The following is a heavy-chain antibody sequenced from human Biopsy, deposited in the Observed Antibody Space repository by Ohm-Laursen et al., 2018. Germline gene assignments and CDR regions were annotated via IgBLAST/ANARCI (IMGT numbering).Heavy chain of an antibody. Sequence: EASVKVSCKASSYTFTDYSIHWMRQAPGQGLEWLGYINCKTGATNYAQKFQGTVTMTRDTSISKAYLALGSLRSADTAIYYCARDPLNGHKHFDYWGQGSLVTVSS. CDR1: SYTFTDYS. J-gene: IGHJ4*02. D-gene: IGHD2-8*01. CDR3: ARDPLNGHKHFDY. CDR2: INCKTGAT. V-gene: IGHV1-2*02.